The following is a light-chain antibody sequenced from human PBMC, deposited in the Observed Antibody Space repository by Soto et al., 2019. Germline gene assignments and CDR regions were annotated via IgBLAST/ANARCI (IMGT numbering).Light chain of an antibody. CDR2: VNSDGSH. Sequence: QLVLTQAPSASASLGASVKLTCTLSSGHSSYAIAWHQQQTEKGPRYLMKVNSDGSHSKGDGIPDRFSGSRSGAERYLTISSLQSEDEADYYCQTWGTGIVLFGGGTKLTVL. J-gene: IGLJ2*01. V-gene: IGLV4-69*01. CDR1: SGHSSYA. CDR3: QTWGTGIVL.